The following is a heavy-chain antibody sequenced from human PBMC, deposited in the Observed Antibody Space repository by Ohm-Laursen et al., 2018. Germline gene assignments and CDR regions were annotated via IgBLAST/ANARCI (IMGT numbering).Heavy chain of an antibody. CDR1: GGTFSSYA. CDR3: ARGGRYYDFWSGYYLDY. CDR2: IIPIFGTA. Sequence: SVKVSCNAPGGTFSSYAISWVRQAPGQGLEWMGGIIPIFGTANYAQKFQGRVTITADESTSTAYMELSSLRSEDTAVYYCARGGRYYDFWSGYYLDYWGQGTRVTVSS. V-gene: IGHV1-69*13. D-gene: IGHD3-3*01. J-gene: IGHJ4*02.